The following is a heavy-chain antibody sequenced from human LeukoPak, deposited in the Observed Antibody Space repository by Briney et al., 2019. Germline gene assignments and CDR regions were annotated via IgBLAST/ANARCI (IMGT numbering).Heavy chain of an antibody. D-gene: IGHD2-8*01. CDR3: TRGRSSCNNVKCHRGWFDP. CDR1: RFTFSSYW. CDR2: SSGSNSYI. V-gene: IGHV3-21*01. Sequence: PGESLRLSCAASRFTFSSYWMSWVRQAPGKGLEWVAFSSGSNSYIYYADSVKGRFTISRDNANNLLYLQMNSLRDEDAAVYYCTRGRSSCNNVKCHRGWFDPWGQGTLVTVSS. J-gene: IGHJ5*02.